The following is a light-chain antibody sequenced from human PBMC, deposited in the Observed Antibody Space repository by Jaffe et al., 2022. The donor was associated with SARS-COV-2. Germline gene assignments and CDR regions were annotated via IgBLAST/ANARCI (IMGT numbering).Light chain of an antibody. CDR2: EDS. J-gene: IGLJ1*01. CDR1: ALAKKF. Sequence: SYELTQPPSVSVSPGQAARITCSGDALAKKFAYWYQQKSGQAPVLVIYEDSKRPSGIPERFSGSTSGTMATLTISGAQVEDEADYYCYSTDSSGSHYVFGTGTKVTVL. V-gene: IGLV3-10*01. CDR3: YSTDSSGSHYV.